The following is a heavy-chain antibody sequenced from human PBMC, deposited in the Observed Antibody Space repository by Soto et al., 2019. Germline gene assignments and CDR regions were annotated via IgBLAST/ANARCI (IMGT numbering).Heavy chain of an antibody. CDR2: IIPIFGTA. CDR1: GCTFSSYA. D-gene: IGHD4-4*01. CDR3: ARGGEVDYSNERTPYYFDY. Sequence: SVKVSCKASGCTFSSYAISWVRQAPGQGLEWMGGIIPIFGTANYAQKFQGRVTITADESTSTAYMELSSLRSEDTAVYYCARGGEVDYSNERTPYYFDYWGQGTLVTVSS. V-gene: IGHV1-69*13. J-gene: IGHJ4*02.